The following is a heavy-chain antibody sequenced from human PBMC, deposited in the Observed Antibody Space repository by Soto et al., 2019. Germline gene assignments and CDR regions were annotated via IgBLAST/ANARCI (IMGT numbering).Heavy chain of an antibody. CDR3: ASENSSSWAYYYYGMDV. D-gene: IGHD6-13*01. CDR1: GYTFTSYG. V-gene: IGHV1-18*01. CDR2: ISAYNGNT. Sequence: SVKVSCKASGYTFTSYGISWVRQAPGQGLEWMGWISAYNGNTNYAQKLQGRVTMTTDTSTSTAYMELRSLRSDDTAVYYCASENSSSWAYYYYGMDVWGQGTTVTVSS. J-gene: IGHJ6*02.